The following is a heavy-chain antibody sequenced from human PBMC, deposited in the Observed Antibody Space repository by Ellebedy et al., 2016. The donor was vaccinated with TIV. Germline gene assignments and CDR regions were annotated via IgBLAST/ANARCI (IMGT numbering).Heavy chain of an antibody. CDR1: GYTFTSYG. Sequence: ASVKVSXXASGYTFTSYGISWVRQAPGQGLEWMGWISAYNGNTNYAQKLQGRVTMTTDTSTSTAYMELRSLRSDDTAVYYCAQMGYCGGDCNGGAFDIWGQGTMVTVSS. J-gene: IGHJ3*02. CDR3: AQMGYCGGDCNGGAFDI. CDR2: ISAYNGNT. D-gene: IGHD2-21*02. V-gene: IGHV1-18*01.